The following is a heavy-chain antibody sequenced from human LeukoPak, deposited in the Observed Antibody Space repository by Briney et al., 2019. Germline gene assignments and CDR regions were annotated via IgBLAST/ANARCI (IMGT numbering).Heavy chain of an antibody. Sequence: PGRSLRLSCAASGFTFSSYGMHWVRQAPGKGLEWVAVISYDGSNKYYADSVKGRFTISRDNSKNTLYLQMNSLRAEDTAVYYCTWGRYYMDVWGKGTTVTVSS. J-gene: IGHJ6*03. D-gene: IGHD7-27*01. CDR2: ISYDGSNK. CDR3: TWGRYYMDV. CDR1: GFTFSSYG. V-gene: IGHV3-30*03.